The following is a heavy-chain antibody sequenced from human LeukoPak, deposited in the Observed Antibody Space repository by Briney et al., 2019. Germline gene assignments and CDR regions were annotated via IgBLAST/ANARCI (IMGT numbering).Heavy chain of an antibody. Sequence: ASVKVSCKASGYTFTGYYMHWVRQAPGQGLEWMGWINPNSGGTNYAQKFQGRVTMTRDTSISTAYMELSRLRSEDTAVYYCARAESWTGTTDYYYMDVWGKGTTVTVSS. CDR3: ARAESWTGTTDYYYMDV. V-gene: IGHV1-2*02. D-gene: IGHD1-1*01. J-gene: IGHJ6*03. CDR1: GYTFTGYY. CDR2: INPNSGGT.